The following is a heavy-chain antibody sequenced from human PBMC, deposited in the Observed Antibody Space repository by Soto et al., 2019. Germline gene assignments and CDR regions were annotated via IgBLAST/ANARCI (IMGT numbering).Heavy chain of an antibody. Sequence: GSLRLTWAASGLTFMNYGMKWFSKAPGKGLEWVSYIGIGSSTKYYADSVKGRFTISRDNAKNSLYLQMNSLRAEDTAVYYCARDQLYYNDISGRPLNAFDVWGQGTMVTVSS. CDR1: GLTFMNYG. J-gene: IGHJ3*01. V-gene: IGHV3-48*01. D-gene: IGHD3-22*01. CDR2: IGIGSSTK. CDR3: ARDQLYYNDISGRPLNAFDV.